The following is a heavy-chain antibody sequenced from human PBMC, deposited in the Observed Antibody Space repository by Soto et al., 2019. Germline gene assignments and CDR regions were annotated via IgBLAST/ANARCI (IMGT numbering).Heavy chain of an antibody. CDR1: GGSISSGGYS. CDR2: IYHSGST. V-gene: IGHV4-30-2*01. D-gene: IGHD3-10*01. Sequence: PSETLSLTCAVSGGSISSGGYSWSWIRQPPGKGLEWIGYIYHSGSTYYNPSLKSRVTISVDRSKNQFSLKLSSVTAADTAVYYCARDHAYYGSGNPLGNWFDPWGQGTLVTVSS. CDR3: ARDHAYYGSGNPLGNWFDP. J-gene: IGHJ5*02.